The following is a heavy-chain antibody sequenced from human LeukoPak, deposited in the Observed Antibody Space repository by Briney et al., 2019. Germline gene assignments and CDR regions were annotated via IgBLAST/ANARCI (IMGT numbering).Heavy chain of an antibody. CDR1: GYTFTSYY. D-gene: IGHD3-22*01. CDR2: INPSGGST. Sequence: ASVKVSCKASGYTFTSYYMHWVRQAPGQGLEWMGIINPSGGSTSYAQKFQGRVTMTRDTSISTAYMELSRLRSDDTAVYYCARAPFYYDSSGYPLWGQGTLVTVSS. V-gene: IGHV1-46*01. CDR3: ARAPFYYDSSGYPL. J-gene: IGHJ4*02.